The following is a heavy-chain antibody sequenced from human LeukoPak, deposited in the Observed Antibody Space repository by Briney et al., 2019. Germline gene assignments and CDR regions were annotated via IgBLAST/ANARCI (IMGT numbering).Heavy chain of an antibody. CDR2: ISGSGGST. CDR1: GFPFGSYV. D-gene: IGHD5-12*01. J-gene: IGHJ4*02. CDR3: ANPEAEDRGSLRDY. V-gene: IGHV3-23*01. Sequence: PPGGSLRLSCEGSGFPFGSYVMTWVRQAPGKGLEWVSAISGSGGSTYYADSVKGRFTISRDNSKNTLYLQMNSLRAEDTAVYYCANPEAEDRGSLRDYWGQGTLVTVSS.